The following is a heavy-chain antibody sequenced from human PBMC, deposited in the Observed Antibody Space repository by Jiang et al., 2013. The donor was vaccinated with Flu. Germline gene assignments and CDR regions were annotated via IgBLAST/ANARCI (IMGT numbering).Heavy chain of an antibody. CDR2: ISGSGGST. CDR3: AKGQGVATITTARPADY. Sequence: VQLVESGGGLVQPGGSLRLSCAASGFTFSSYAMSWVRQAPGKGLEWVSAISGSGGSTYYADSVKGRFTISRENSKNTLYLQMNSLRAEDTAVYYCAKGQGVATITTARPADYWGQGNPGHRLL. D-gene: IGHD5-12*01. J-gene: IGHJ4*02. CDR1: GFTFSSYA. V-gene: IGHV3-23*04.